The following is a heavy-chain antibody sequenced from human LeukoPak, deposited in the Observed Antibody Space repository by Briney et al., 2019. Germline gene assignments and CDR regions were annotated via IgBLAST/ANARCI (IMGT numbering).Heavy chain of an antibody. D-gene: IGHD4-11*01. CDR2: IKSKSDGGTT. CDR1: EFTFINAW. CDR3: ANDYRGAFDY. V-gene: IGHV3-15*01. Sequence: PGGSLTLSCAASEFTFINAWMSWVRQAPGKGLEWVGRIKSKSDGGTTDYAAPVKGRFTISRDDSKNTLCLQMNSLKTEDTATYYCANDYRGAFDYWGQGTLVTVSS. J-gene: IGHJ4*02.